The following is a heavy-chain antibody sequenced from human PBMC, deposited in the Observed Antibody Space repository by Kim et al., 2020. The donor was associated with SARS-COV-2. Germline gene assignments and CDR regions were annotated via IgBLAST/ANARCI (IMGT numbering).Heavy chain of an antibody. D-gene: IGHD6-19*01. Sequence: ASVKVSCKASGYTFTGYYMHWVRQAPGQGLEWMARINPNSGGTNYAQKFQGRVTMTRDTSISTAYMELSRLRSDDTAVYYCARAAWGSGRGGYYMDVWGKGTTVTVSS. J-gene: IGHJ6*03. V-gene: IGHV1-2*06. CDR3: ARAAWGSGRGGYYMDV. CDR1: GYTFTGYY. CDR2: INPNSGGT.